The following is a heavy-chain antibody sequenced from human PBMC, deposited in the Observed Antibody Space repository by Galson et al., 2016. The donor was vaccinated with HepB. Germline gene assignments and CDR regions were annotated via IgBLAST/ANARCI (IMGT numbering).Heavy chain of an antibody. V-gene: IGHV3-23*01. D-gene: IGHD1-1*01. CDR3: AKERLVRRIFDH. CDR1: GFKLSHYA. J-gene: IGHJ4*02. CDR2: ISTRRTT. Sequence: SLRLSCVASGFKLSHYAMHWVRQAPGKGLEWVASISTRRTTYYSDSVQGRFTISRDNSNNTLYLQMNGLRAEDTAVYYCAKERLVRRIFDHWGQGTLLTVSS.